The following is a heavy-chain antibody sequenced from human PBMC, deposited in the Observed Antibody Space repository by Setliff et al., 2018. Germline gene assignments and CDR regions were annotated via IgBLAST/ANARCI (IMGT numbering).Heavy chain of an antibody. J-gene: IGHJ4*02. CDR2: INPNDGYT. Sequence: ALVKVSCKASGHSLTSNHFHWGRQAPGKGLEWMGTINPNDGYTIYAPAFQGRVAMTTDTSTGTAYMELSGLTSADTAIYYCIVNMVRPVTGLDSWGPGTLVTVS. CDR3: IVNMVRPVTGLDS. V-gene: IGHV1-46*01. CDR1: GHSLTSNH. D-gene: IGHD2-15*01.